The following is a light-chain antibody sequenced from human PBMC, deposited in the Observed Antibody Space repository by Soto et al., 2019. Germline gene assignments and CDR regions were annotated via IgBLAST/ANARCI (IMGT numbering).Light chain of an antibody. CDR1: SNDVGAYKY. Sequence: QSALTQPPSASGSPGQSVTISCTGTSNDVGAYKYVSWYQQYPGKAPKLMIYEVTKRPSGVPDRFSGSKSGNTASLTVSGLQAEDEADYYCTSYVGNDIWVFGAGTKLTVL. CDR3: TSYVGNDIWV. J-gene: IGLJ3*02. CDR2: EVT. V-gene: IGLV2-8*01.